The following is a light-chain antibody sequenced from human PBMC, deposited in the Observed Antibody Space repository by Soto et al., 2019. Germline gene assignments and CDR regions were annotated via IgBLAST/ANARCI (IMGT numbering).Light chain of an antibody. CDR3: QQYNNWPPLT. J-gene: IGKJ4*01. CDR1: QSVSSN. CDR2: GAS. V-gene: IGKV3-15*01. Sequence: VVMTQSPATLSVSPGERATLSCRASQSVSSNLAWYQQKPGQAPRLLIYGASTRATGIPGRFSGSGSGTEFTLIISSLQPEDLAVYYCQQYNNWPPLTFGGGTKVEIK.